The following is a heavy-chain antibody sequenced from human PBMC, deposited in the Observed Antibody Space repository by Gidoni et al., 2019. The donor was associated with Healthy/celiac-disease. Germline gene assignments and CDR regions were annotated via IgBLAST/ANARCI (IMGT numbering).Heavy chain of an antibody. J-gene: IGHJ4*02. D-gene: IGHD3-22*01. V-gene: IGHV4-39*01. CDR3: ARQRYDSSGYPLGY. CDR1: GGSISSSSYY. CDR2: IYYSGST. Sequence: QLKLQESGPGLVKPSETLSLTCTVSGGSISSSSYYWGWIRQPPGKGLEWIGSIYYSGSTYYNPSLKSRVTISVDTSKNQFSLKLSSVTAADTAVYYCARQRYDSSGYPLGYWGQGTLVTVSS.